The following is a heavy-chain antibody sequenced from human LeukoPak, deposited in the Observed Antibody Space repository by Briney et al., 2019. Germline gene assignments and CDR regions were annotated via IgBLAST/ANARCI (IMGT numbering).Heavy chain of an antibody. V-gene: IGHV7-4-1*02. Sequence: ASVKVSCKASGYTFSNYALNWVRQAPGHGLEWMGWINPKTGSPTYAQGFTGRFVFSVDTSVSTAYLQISSLEAEDTAIYYCARERYGISWYVDFWGQGTLVTVSS. CDR1: GYTFSNYA. J-gene: IGHJ4*02. CDR2: INPKTGSP. D-gene: IGHD6-13*01. CDR3: ARERYGISWYVDF.